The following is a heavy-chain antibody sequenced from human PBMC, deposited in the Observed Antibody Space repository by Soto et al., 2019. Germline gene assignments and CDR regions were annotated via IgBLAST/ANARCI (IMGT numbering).Heavy chain of an antibody. V-gene: IGHV1-3*01. D-gene: IGHD1-1*01. CDR3: ARDPSGGDPRGYSYYYMDV. Sequence: ASVKVSCKASGYTFTSYAMHWVRQAPGQRLEWMGWINAGNGNTKYSRKFQGRVTITRDTSASTAYMELSSLRSEDTAVYYCARDPSGGDPRGYSYYYMDVWGKGPTVTVSS. CDR2: INAGNGNT. J-gene: IGHJ6*03. CDR1: GYTFTSYA.